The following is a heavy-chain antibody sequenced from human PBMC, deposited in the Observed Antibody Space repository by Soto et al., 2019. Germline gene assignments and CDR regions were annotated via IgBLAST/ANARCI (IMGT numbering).Heavy chain of an antibody. Sequence: ASVKVSCQPSGYTLTDYYIHWVRQAPGQGLEWMGWISAYNGNTNYAQKLQGRVTMTTDTSTNTAYIELRSLRSDDTAVYYCARRSGYSYGSGYYYSGMDVWGQGTTVTVSS. J-gene: IGHJ6*02. CDR2: ISAYNGNT. CDR1: GYTLTDYY. CDR3: ARRSGYSYGSGYYYSGMDV. D-gene: IGHD5-18*01. V-gene: IGHV1-18*04.